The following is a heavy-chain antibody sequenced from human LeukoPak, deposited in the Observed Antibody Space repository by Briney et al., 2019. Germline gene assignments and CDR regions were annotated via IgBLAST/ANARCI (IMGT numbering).Heavy chain of an antibody. J-gene: IGHJ4*02. CDR2: ISSDGSNN. V-gene: IGHV3-30-3*01. Sequence: SCKASGGTFNSYAMHWVRQAPGKGLEWVAVISSDGSNNYYADSVKGRFTISRDNSKNTLYLQVNSLRAEDTAVYYCARDRYSSGWYGDFDCWGQGTLVTVSS. CDR3: ARDRYSSGWYGDFDC. CDR1: GGTFNSYA. D-gene: IGHD6-19*01.